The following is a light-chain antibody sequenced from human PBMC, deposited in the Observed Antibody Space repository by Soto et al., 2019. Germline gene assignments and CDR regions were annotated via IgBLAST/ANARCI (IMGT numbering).Light chain of an antibody. V-gene: IGKV1-33*01. J-gene: IGKJ4*01. Sequence: DIQMTQSPSSLSASVGDRVTITCQASQDISNYLNWYQQKPGKAPKLLIYEASNLETGVPSRFSGSGSGTDFTFTISSLQAEDIATYYCQQYDNLPLTFGGGTKVEIK. CDR2: EAS. CDR1: QDISNY. CDR3: QQYDNLPLT.